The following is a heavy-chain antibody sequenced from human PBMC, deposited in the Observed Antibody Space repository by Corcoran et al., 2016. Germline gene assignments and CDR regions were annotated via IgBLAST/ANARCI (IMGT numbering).Heavy chain of an antibody. CDR3: ARIYKGRGYYYDGMDV. CDR2: IGTAGDT. V-gene: IGHV3-13*01. J-gene: IGHJ6*02. D-gene: IGHD1-20*01. CDR1: GFTFSSYD. Sequence: EEQLVESGGGLVQPGGSLRLSCAASGFTFSSYDMHWVRQATGKGLEWVSAIGTAGDTYYPGSVKGRFTISRENAKNSLYLQMNSLRAEDTAVYYCARIYKGRGYYYDGMDVWGQGTTVTVSS.